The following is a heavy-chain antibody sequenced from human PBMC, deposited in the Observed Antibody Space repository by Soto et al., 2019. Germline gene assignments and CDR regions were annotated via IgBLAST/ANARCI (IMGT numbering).Heavy chain of an antibody. Sequence: EVQLLESGGGLVQPGGSLKLSCAASGFPFSGYSLSWVRQTPGKGLEWVAGISGTGYSKYHADSVMGRFSISRDNFKSTLYLELYCLRVEDTALYYCAKSRGDSWPTYFFDLWGQGTLVTVSS. CDR2: ISGTGYSK. CDR1: GFPFSGYS. J-gene: IGHJ4*02. CDR3: AKSRGDSWPTYFFDL. D-gene: IGHD6-13*01. V-gene: IGHV3-23*01.